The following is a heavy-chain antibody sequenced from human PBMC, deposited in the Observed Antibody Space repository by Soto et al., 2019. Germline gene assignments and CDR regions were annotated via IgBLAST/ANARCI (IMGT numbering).Heavy chain of an antibody. D-gene: IGHD2-21*02. CDR2: IYYSGST. Sequence: TMDLARTVSGDSISSGGYYGSWIRQHPGKGLEWIGYIYYSGSTYYNPSLKSRVTISVDTSKNQFSLKLSSVTAADTAVYYCARGPSMYCGGDCYFDYFDYWGQGTLVTV. CDR3: ARGPSMYCGGDCYFDYFDY. CDR1: GDSISSGGYY. V-gene: IGHV4-31*02. J-gene: IGHJ4*02.